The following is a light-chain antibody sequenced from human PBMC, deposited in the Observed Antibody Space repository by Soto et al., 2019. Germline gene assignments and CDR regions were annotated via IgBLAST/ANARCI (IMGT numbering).Light chain of an antibody. CDR2: EVS. CDR1: SSDVGGYNY. J-gene: IGLJ2*01. Sequence: QLVLTQPPSASGTPGQRVTISCTGTSSDVGGYNYVSWYQQHPGKAPKLMIYEVSNRPSGVSNRFSGSKSGNTASLTISGLQAEDEADYYCSSYTSSSLNVVFGGGTKLTVL. V-gene: IGLV2-14*01. CDR3: SSYTSSSLNVV.